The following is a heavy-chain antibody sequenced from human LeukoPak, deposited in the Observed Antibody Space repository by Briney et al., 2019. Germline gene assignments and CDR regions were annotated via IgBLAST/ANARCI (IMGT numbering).Heavy chain of an antibody. Sequence: LSLTCQTSGGTLSGDEKRWFRQAPGQGKEWVCRVKCDGSSTSYADSVKGRFTISRDNARNTLYLQMNSLRAEDTALYYCARDGFLGPVTAYLDYWGQGTPVTGSS. CDR1: GGTLSGDE. CDR3: ARDGFLGPVTAYLDY. V-gene: IGHV3-74*01. CDR2: VKCDGSST. D-gene: IGHD2-21*02. J-gene: IGHJ4*02.